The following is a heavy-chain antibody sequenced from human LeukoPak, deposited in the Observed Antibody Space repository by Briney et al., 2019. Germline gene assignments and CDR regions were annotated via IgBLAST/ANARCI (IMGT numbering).Heavy chain of an antibody. V-gene: IGHV1-18*01. CDR2: ISAYNGNT. CDR1: GYTFTSYG. CDR3: ARPRIAAAGLNWFDP. J-gene: IGHJ5*02. Sequence: GASVKVSCKASGYTFTSYGISWVRQAPGQGLEWMGWISAYNGNTNYAQKLQGRVTMTTDTSTSTAYMELRSLRSDDTAVYYCARPRIAAAGLNWFDPWGQGTLVTVSS. D-gene: IGHD6-13*01.